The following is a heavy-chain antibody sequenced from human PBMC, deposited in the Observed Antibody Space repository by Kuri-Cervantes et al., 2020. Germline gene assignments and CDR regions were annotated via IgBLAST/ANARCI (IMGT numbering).Heavy chain of an antibody. Sequence: SETLSLTCTVSGGSISSGDYYWSWIRQPPGKGLEWIGYIYYSGSTYYNPSLKSRVTISVDTSKNQFSLKLSSVTAADTAVYYCARGPYYYGPGSYPNYFDYWGQGTLVTDSS. J-gene: IGHJ4*02. D-gene: IGHD3-10*01. V-gene: IGHV4-30-4*01. CDR2: IYYSGST. CDR1: GGSISSGDYY. CDR3: ARGPYYYGPGSYPNYFDY.